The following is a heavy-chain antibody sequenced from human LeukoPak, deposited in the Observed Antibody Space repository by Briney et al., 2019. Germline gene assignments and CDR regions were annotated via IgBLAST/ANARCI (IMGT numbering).Heavy chain of an antibody. CDR1: GGSFSGYY. J-gene: IGHJ5*02. V-gene: IGHV4-34*01. D-gene: IGHD2-2*02. Sequence: PSETLSLTCAVYGGSFSGYYWSWIRQPPGKGLEWIGEINHSGSTNYNPSLKSRVTILVDTSKNQFSLKLSSVTAADTAVYYCARLPGEVCSSTSCYSWFDPWGQGTLVTVSS. CDR2: INHSGST. CDR3: ARLPGEVCSSTSCYSWFDP.